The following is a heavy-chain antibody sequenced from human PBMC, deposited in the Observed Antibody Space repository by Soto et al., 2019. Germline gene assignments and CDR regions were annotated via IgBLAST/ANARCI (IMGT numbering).Heavy chain of an antibody. V-gene: IGHV4-30-2*01. CDR1: GGSMGGFGFS. CDR2: MYHSGTF. J-gene: IGHJ5*02. CDR3: ARAQFYSGSGNYNNLMFDA. D-gene: IGHD3-10*01. Sequence: SETLSLTCAVCGGSMGGFGFSWSWIRQPPGGGLEWIGYMYHSGTFLKSPSLKTRLTMSLDMSKNQFSLTLNSMTAADTAVYYCARAQFYSGSGNYNNLMFDAWGQGIQVTVSS.